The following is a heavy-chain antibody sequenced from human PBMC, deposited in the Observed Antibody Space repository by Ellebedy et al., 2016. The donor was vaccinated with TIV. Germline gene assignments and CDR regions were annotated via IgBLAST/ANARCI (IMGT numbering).Heavy chain of an antibody. V-gene: IGHV1-46*01. D-gene: IGHD6-6*01. CDR1: GYTLTLDY. CDR2: INPIGGRT. CDR3: VRGARSSSSFFDF. J-gene: IGHJ4*02. Sequence: ASVKVSXKASGYTLTLDYIHWVRQAPGEGLEWMGIINPIGGRTSYAQKFQGRVTMTTDPSTTTVYMEVNSLRSEDTAVYFCVRGARSSSSFFDFWGQGTLVTVSS.